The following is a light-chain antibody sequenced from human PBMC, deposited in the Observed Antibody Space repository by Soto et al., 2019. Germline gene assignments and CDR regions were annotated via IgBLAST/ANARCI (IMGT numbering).Light chain of an antibody. CDR3: QSSDVSLYL. J-gene: IGLJ2*01. Sequence: QSVLTQPPSVSGAPGQRVTISCTGSSSNIGAGSDVHWYQQFPGTAPKLLIYDNNNRPSGVPDRFSGSKSGTSASLAITGVQDEADYDYYCQSSDVSLYLFGGGTKLTVL. CDR1: SSNIGAGSD. CDR2: DNN. V-gene: IGLV1-40*01.